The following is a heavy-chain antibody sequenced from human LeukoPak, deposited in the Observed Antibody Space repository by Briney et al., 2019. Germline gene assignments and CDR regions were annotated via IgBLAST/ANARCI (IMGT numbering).Heavy chain of an antibody. CDR2: IYYSGST. CDR3: ASGYDILTGYYAFDI. J-gene: IGHJ3*02. D-gene: IGHD3-9*01. V-gene: IGHV4-59*01. CDR1: GGSISSSY. Sequence: SETLSLTCTVSGGSISSSYWSWIRQPPGKGLDWIGYIYYSGSTNYNPSLKSRVTISVDTSKNQFSLKLSSVTAADTAVYYCASGYDILTGYYAFDIWGQGTMVTVSS.